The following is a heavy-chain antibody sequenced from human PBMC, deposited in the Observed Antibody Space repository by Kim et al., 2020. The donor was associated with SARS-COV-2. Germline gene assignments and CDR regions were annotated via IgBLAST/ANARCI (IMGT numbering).Heavy chain of an antibody. CDR1: GFTFSSFA. CDR3: AKGGFKWNDDYGIDV. Sequence: GGSLRLSCAASGFTFSSFAMTWVRQAPGKGLEWVSGISGSGDNTYNADSVEGRFTISRDNSKNTLYLQMNSLRAEDTAVYYCAKGGFKWNDDYGIDVWGQGTTVTVSS. CDR2: ISGSGDNT. V-gene: IGHV3-23*01. D-gene: IGHD1-1*01. J-gene: IGHJ6*02.